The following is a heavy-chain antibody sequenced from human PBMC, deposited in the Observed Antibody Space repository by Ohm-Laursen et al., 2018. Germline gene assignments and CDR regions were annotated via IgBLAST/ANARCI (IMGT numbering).Heavy chain of an antibody. J-gene: IGHJ4*02. Sequence: ATVKISCKASGYTFTSYDINWVRQATGQGLEWMGWVSATGNTDYSENFQDRVTVTTDTSTNTANMELRSLRSDDTAVYYCATDRSTNEYWGQGTLVTVSS. CDR1: GYTFTSYD. CDR2: VSATGNT. CDR3: ATDRSTNEY. D-gene: IGHD1-1*01. V-gene: IGHV1-18*01.